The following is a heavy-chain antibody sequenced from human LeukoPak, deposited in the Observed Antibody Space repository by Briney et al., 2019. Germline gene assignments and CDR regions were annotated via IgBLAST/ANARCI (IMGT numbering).Heavy chain of an antibody. CDR1: GFTFSDYY. CDR2: ISSSGSTI. CDR3: ARGGYCSSTSCYTLHYYGMDV. J-gene: IGHJ6*02. Sequence: PGGSLRLSCAASGFTFSDYYMSWIRQAPGKGLEWVSYISSSGSTIYYADSVKGRFTISRDNAKNSLYLQMNSLRAEDTAVYYCARGGYCSSTSCYTLHYYGMDVWGQGTTVTVSS. V-gene: IGHV3-11*01. D-gene: IGHD2-2*02.